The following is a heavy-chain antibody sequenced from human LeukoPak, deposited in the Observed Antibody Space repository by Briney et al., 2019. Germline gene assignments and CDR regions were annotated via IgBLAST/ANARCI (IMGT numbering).Heavy chain of an antibody. CDR2: INPNSGGT. J-gene: IGHJ5*02. CDR1: GYTFTGYY. Sequence: ASVKVSCKASGYTFTGYYMHWVRQAPGQGLEWMGWINPNSGGTNHAQKFQGRVTMTRDTSISTAYMELSRLRSDDTAVYYCARDPGSYGWFDPWGQGTLVTVSS. D-gene: IGHD3-10*01. V-gene: IGHV1-2*02. CDR3: ARDPGSYGWFDP.